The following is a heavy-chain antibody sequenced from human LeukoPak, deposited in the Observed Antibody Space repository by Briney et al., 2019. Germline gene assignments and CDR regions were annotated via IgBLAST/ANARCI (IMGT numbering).Heavy chain of an antibody. CDR2: ISISSHYI. V-gene: IGHV3-21*01. CDR3: ARGSDTTAYSSLDY. J-gene: IGHJ4*02. D-gene: IGHD3-22*01. CDR1: GFTFSRYG. Sequence: GGSLRLSCAASGFTFSRYGMNWVRQAPGKGLEWVSSISISSHYIYYADSVKGRFTISRDDAKNSLYLQMNSLRAEDTAVYYCARGSDTTAYSSLDYWGQGTLVTVSS.